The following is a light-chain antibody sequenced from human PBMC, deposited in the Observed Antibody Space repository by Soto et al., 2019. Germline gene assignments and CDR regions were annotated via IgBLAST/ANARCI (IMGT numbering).Light chain of an antibody. V-gene: IGKV1-5*03. CDR2: KAS. Sequence: DITMTQSPSLLSASVGERVTITCRASQSISYWLAWYQQKPGKAPKLLIHKASDLETGVSPRFSGSGSGTEFTLTISSLQPDDFATYYCQQYDSYSYTFGQGTKLE. CDR3: QQYDSYSYT. CDR1: QSISYW. J-gene: IGKJ2*01.